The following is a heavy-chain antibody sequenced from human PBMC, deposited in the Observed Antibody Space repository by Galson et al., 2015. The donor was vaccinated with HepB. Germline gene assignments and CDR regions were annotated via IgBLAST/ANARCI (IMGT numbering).Heavy chain of an antibody. Sequence: SVKVSCKASGYTFTDYGITWVRQAPGQRLEWMGWIRTNNGNTNYAQRLQGRVTMTTDTSTSTAYMELRSLRSDDTAVYYCARLWGNWYFDLWGRGTLVTVSS. J-gene: IGHJ2*01. D-gene: IGHD3-16*01. CDR2: IRTNNGNT. CDR1: GYTFTDYG. V-gene: IGHV1-18*04. CDR3: ARLWGNWYFDL.